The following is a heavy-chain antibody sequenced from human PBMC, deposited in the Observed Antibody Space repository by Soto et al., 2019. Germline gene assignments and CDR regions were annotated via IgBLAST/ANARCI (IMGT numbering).Heavy chain of an antibody. D-gene: IGHD5-12*01. J-gene: IGHJ4*02. Sequence: SVKVSCKASGFTFTSSAMQWVRQARGQRLEWIGWIVVGSGNTNYAQKFQERVTITRDMSTSTAYMELSSLRSEDTAVYYCAAARDSGYDSATFDYWGQGTLVTVSS. CDR2: IVVGSGNT. CDR1: GFTFTSSA. CDR3: AAARDSGYDSATFDY. V-gene: IGHV1-58*02.